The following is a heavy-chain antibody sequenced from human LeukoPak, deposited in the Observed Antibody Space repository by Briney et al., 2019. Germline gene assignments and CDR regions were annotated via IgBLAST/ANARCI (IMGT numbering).Heavy chain of an antibody. D-gene: IGHD6-13*01. CDR1: GYTFIDYG. J-gene: IGHJ4*02. V-gene: IGHV1-18*01. CDR3: ARDAAAAGPFDY. CDR2: ISTYNGHT. Sequence: ASGKVSCKAYGYTFIDYGVSWVRQAPGQGLEWMGWISTYNGHTYYAQKLQGRVTMTTDTSTSTAYMELRSLSSDDTAVYYCARDAAAAGPFDYWGQGTLVTVSS.